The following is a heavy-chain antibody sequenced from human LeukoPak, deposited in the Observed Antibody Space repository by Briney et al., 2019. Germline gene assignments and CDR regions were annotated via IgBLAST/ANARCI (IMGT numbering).Heavy chain of an antibody. D-gene: IGHD1-1*01. V-gene: IGHV3-48*03. CDR3: ARKTFGTVYFDY. CDR2: ISSSGTTI. CDR1: GFTFSTYE. Sequence: GGSLRLSCATSGFTFSTYEMNWVRQAPGKGLEWVSYISSSGTTIYYAESVKGRFTISRDNAKNSVYLQMNTLRVEDTAVYYCARKTFGTVYFDYWGQGILVTVSS. J-gene: IGHJ4*02.